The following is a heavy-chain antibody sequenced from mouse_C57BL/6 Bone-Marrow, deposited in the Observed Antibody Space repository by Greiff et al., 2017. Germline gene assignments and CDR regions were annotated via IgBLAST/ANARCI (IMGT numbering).Heavy chain of an antibody. CDR1: GFTFSSYA. CDR2: ISSGGDYI. CDR3: TRDYGSLWYFDV. Sequence: EVQGVESGEGLVKPGGSLKLSCAASGFTFSSYAMSWVRQTPEKRLEWVAYISSGGDYIYYADTVKGRFTISRDNARNTLYLQMSSLKSEDTAMYYCTRDYGSLWYFDVWGTGTTVTVSS. J-gene: IGHJ1*03. V-gene: IGHV5-9-1*02. D-gene: IGHD1-1*01.